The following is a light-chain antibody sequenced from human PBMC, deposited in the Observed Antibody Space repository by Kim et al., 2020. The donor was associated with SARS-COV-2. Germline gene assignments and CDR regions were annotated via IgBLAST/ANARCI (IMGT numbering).Light chain of an antibody. V-gene: IGLV1-40*01. CDR3: QSYDSSLSDWV. CDR1: SSNIGAGYD. Sequence: RVTISCTGSSSNIGAGYDVHWYQQLPGTAPKLLIYGNSNRPSGVPDRFSGSKSGTSASLAITGLQAEDEADYYCQSYDSSLSDWVFGGGTKLTVL. CDR2: GNS. J-gene: IGLJ3*02.